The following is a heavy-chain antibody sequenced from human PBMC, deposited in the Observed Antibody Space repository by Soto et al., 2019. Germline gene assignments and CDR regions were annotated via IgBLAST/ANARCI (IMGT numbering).Heavy chain of an antibody. D-gene: IGHD1-26*01. V-gene: IGHV3-30*18. CDR3: AKDWVGGSNKYYFEY. CDR2: ISHHGLKE. J-gene: IGHJ4*02. CDR1: GFTFRDYG. Sequence: QVQLVESGGGVVRPGRSLRLSCVASGFTFRDYGMHWVRQAPGKGLEWVAGISHHGLKEHYADSGKGRFTISRDNSKKTVYLQLNSLRGNDTAVYYSAKDWVGGSNKYYFEYWGQGTLVTVSS.